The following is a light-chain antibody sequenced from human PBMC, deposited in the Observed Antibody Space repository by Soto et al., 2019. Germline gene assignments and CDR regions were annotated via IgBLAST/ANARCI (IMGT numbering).Light chain of an antibody. V-gene: IGKV1-13*02. CDR3: QQFNSHSLT. Sequence: ALPLTQSPSSLSTSVGDRVTITCRASQGISSALAWYQQKPGIPPKLLIYDASTLESGVPSRFSGSGSGTDFALTISSLQPEDFATYYCQQFNSHSLTFGQGTRLEIK. CDR2: DAS. CDR1: QGISSA. J-gene: IGKJ5*01.